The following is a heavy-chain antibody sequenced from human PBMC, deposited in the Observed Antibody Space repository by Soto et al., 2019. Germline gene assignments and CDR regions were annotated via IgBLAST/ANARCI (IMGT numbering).Heavy chain of an antibody. CDR1: GGSISSGDYY. J-gene: IGHJ3*02. Sequence: SETLSLTCTVSGGSISSGDYYWTWIRQPPGKGLEWIGYIYYSGSTYYNPSLKSRVTISLDTSKKQFSLNLSSVTAADTAVYYCARDRNYYDNRGPHAFDIWGQGTMVTVSS. V-gene: IGHV4-30-4*01. CDR3: ARDRNYYDNRGPHAFDI. D-gene: IGHD3-22*01. CDR2: IYYSGST.